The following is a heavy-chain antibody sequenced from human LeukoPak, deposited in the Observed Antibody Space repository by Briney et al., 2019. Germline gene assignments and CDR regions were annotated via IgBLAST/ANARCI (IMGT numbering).Heavy chain of an antibody. CDR1: GGSISSGGYY. CDR2: IYYSGST. V-gene: IGHV4-31*03. J-gene: IGHJ4*02. D-gene: IGHD3-22*01. CDR3: ANYYDSSGYYNY. Sequence: PSETLSLTCTVSGGSISSGGYYWSWIRQHPGKGLEWIGYIYYSGSTYYNPSPKSRVTISVGTSKNQFSLKLSSVTAADTAVYYCANYYDSSGYYNYWGQGTLVTVSS.